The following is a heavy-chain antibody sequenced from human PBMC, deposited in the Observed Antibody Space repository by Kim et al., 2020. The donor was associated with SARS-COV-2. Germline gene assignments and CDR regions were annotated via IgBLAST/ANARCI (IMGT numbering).Heavy chain of an antibody. CDR1: GFTFSSYG. V-gene: IGHV3-30*03. J-gene: IGHJ4*02. CDR2: ISYDGSNK. Sequence: GGSLRLSCAASGFTFSSYGMHWVRQAPGKGLEWVAVISYDGSNKYYADSVKGRFTISRDNSKNTLYLQMNSLRAEDTAVYYCALSSPQPRGGGYWGQGTLVTVSS. CDR3: ALSSPQPRGGGY. D-gene: IGHD6-19*01.